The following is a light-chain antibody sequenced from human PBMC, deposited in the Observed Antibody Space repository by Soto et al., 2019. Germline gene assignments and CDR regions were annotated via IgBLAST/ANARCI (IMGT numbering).Light chain of an antibody. Sequence: QSVLTQPPSVSAAPGQRVTISCSGSSSNIGNSSVSWYQQLPGTAPKLLIYENNKRPSGIPDRFSGSKSGTSATLGITGLQTGDEADYYCGAWDSSLSAEVFGTGTKVTVL. J-gene: IGLJ1*01. CDR3: GAWDSSLSAEV. V-gene: IGLV1-51*02. CDR1: SSNIGNSS. CDR2: ENN.